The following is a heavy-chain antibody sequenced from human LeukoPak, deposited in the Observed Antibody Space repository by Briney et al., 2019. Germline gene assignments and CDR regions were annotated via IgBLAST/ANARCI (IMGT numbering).Heavy chain of an antibody. Sequence: GGSLRLSCAASGFTFSSYGMHWVRQAPGKGLEWVAVISYDGSNKYYADSVKGRFTISRDNSKNTLYLQMNSLRAEDTAVYYCAKDSILGQWLAAEGYYFDYWGQGTLVTVSS. CDR2: ISYDGSNK. D-gene: IGHD6-19*01. CDR3: AKDSILGQWLAAEGYYFDY. J-gene: IGHJ4*02. CDR1: GFTFSSYG. V-gene: IGHV3-30*18.